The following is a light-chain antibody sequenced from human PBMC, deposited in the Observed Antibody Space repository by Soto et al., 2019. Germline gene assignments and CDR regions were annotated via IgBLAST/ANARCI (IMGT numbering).Light chain of an antibody. Sequence: QSALTQPASVSGSPGQSITISCTGTSSDVGAYNYVSWYQQHPGKAPKLMISDVTNRPSGVSYRFSGSKSGNTASLTISGLQAEDEADYYCSSYTTSSTLVVFGTGTKLTVL. J-gene: IGLJ1*01. V-gene: IGLV2-14*03. CDR3: SSYTTSSTLVV. CDR2: DVT. CDR1: SSDVGAYNY.